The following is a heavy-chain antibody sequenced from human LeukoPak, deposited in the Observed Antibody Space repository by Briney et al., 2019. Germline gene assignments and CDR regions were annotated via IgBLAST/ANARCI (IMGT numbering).Heavy chain of an antibody. D-gene: IGHD3-10*01. CDR1: GXTVXSSY. J-gene: IGHJ4*02. CDR2: IYSDGIT. CDR3: VRQTGRITNFDS. V-gene: IGHV3-53*01. Sequence: LXLSXXXXGXTVXSSYISWVRQAPXKXLEWVSAIYSDGITYYAGSVKGRSTISRDNSKNMVYLQMNSLRAEDTAVYYCVRQTGRITNFDSWGQGTLVTVSS.